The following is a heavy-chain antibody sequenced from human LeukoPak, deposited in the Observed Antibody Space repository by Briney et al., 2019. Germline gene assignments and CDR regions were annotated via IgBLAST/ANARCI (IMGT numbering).Heavy chain of an antibody. CDR1: GYTFNRDG. CDR2: INPSGGST. V-gene: IGHV1-46*02. CDR3: ATPRGDDYYYYYMDV. J-gene: IGHJ6*03. Sequence: GASVKVSCKASGYTFNRDGFNWVRQAPGQGLEWMGIINPSGGSTSYAQKFQGRVTMTRDMSTSTVYMELSSLRSEDTAVYYCATPRGDDYYYYYMDVWGKGTTVTVSS. D-gene: IGHD2-21*02.